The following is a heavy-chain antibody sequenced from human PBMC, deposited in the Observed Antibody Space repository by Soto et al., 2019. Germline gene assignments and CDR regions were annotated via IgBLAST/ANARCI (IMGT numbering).Heavy chain of an antibody. V-gene: IGHV4-39*01. CDR2: IYYSGST. D-gene: IGHD2-2*01. CDR1: GGSISSSSYY. Sequence: SETLSLTCTVSGGSISSSSYYWGWIRQPPGKGLEWIGSIYYSGSTYYNPSLKSRVTISVDTSKNQFSLKLSSVTAADTAVYYCARHQDCSSTSCTYYYYYYMDVWGKGTTVTVSS. J-gene: IGHJ6*03. CDR3: ARHQDCSSTSCTYYYYYYMDV.